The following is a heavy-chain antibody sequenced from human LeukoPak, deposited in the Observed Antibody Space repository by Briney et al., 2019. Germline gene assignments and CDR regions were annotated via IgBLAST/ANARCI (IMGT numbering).Heavy chain of an antibody. Sequence: SVKVSCKASGGTFSNYAISWVRQAPGQGLECMGGIIPIFGTTNYAQKFQGRVTMTRDTSISTAYMELSRLRSDDTAVYYCARDSGIVGATGAFDIWGQGTMVTVSS. CDR1: GGTFSNYA. CDR3: ARDSGIVGATGAFDI. D-gene: IGHD1-26*01. CDR2: IIPIFGTT. J-gene: IGHJ3*02. V-gene: IGHV1-69*05.